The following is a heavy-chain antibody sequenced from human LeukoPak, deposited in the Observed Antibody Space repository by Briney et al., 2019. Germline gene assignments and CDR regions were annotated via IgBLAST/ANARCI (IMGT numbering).Heavy chain of an antibody. CDR2: INPSGGRT. CDR3: ARSDHFEVAATRDWYFDL. J-gene: IGHJ2*01. V-gene: IGHV1-46*01. Sequence: ASVKVSCKASGYTFTGYYMHWVRQAPGQGLEWMGIINPSGGRTTYAQKFQGRITMTRDMSTSTVYMELSSLRSEDTAVYYCARSDHFEVAATRDWYFDLWGRGTLVTVSS. D-gene: IGHD2-15*01. CDR1: GYTFTGYY.